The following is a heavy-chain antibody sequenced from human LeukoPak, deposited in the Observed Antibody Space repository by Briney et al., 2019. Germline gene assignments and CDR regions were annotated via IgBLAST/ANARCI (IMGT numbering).Heavy chain of an antibody. CDR1: GYTFTSYG. CDR3: ARPRTDGVGTLDAFDN. Sequence: ASVKVSCKASGYTFTSYGISWVRQAPGQGLEWMGWISAYNGNTNYAQKLQGRVTMTTDTSTSTAYMELRSLRSDDTAVYYCARPRTDGVGTLDAFDNWGQGTMVTVSS. D-gene: IGHD2-8*02. J-gene: IGHJ3*02. V-gene: IGHV1-18*01. CDR2: ISAYNGNT.